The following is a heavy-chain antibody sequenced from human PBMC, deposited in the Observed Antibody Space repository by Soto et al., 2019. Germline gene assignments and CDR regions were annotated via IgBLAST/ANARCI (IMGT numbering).Heavy chain of an antibody. CDR2: IIPIFGTA. D-gene: IGHD5-18*01. CDR3: AREAPGGYSYGHGYYYYGMDV. V-gene: IGHV1-69*01. J-gene: IGHJ6*02. Sequence: QVQLVQSGAEVTKPGSSVKVSCKASGGTFSSYAISWVRQAPGQGLEWMGGIIPIFGTANYAQKFKGRVTITADESTSTAYMELSSLRSEDTAVYYCAREAPGGYSYGHGYYYYGMDVWGQGTTVTVSS. CDR1: GGTFSSYA.